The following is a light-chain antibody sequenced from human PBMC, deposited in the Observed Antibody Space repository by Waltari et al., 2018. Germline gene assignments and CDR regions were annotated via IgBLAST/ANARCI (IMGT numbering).Light chain of an antibody. V-gene: IGLV2-14*01. CDR2: NVN. CDR3: NSYTSRSTMI. J-gene: IGLJ2*01. Sequence: QSALTQPASVSGSPGQSITLSCTGSSTDIGGYDYVSWYRQDPGKAPKLIIHNVNKRPSGVSDRFSGSKSGNTASLTISGLQAEDEAHYFCNSYTSRSTMIFGGGNTLTV. CDR1: STDIGGYDY.